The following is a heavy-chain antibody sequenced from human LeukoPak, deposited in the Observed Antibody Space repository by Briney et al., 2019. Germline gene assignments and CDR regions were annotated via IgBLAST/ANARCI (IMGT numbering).Heavy chain of an antibody. CDR1: GFTFSSYG. J-gene: IGHJ4*02. V-gene: IGHV3-30*18. D-gene: IGHD6-19*01. Sequence: GGSLRLSCAASGFTFSSYGMHWVRQAPGKGLEWVAVISYDGSNKYYADSVKGRFTISRDNSKSTLYLQMNSLRAEDTAVYYCAKDGRGGSSGWYEVGYFDYWGQGTLVTVSS. CDR2: ISYDGSNK. CDR3: AKDGRGGSSGWYEVGYFDY.